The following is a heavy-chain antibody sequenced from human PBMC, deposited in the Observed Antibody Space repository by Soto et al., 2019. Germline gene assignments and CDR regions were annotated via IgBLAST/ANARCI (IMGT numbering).Heavy chain of an antibody. CDR1: GGTFSSYT. V-gene: IGHV1-69*02. D-gene: IGHD2-21*02. Sequence: QVQLVQSGAEVKKPGSSVKVSCKASGGTFSSYTISWVRQAPGQGLEWMGRIIPILGIANYAQKFQGRVTITADKSTSTAYMELSRLRSEDTAVYYCAILAYCGGDCYYGDAFDIWGQGTMVTVSS. CDR2: IIPILGIA. J-gene: IGHJ3*02. CDR3: AILAYCGGDCYYGDAFDI.